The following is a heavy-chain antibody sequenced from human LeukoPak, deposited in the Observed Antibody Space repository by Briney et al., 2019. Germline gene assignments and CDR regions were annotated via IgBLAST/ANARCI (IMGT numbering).Heavy chain of an antibody. CDR1: GYTFADYF. CDR2: VNANSGGT. J-gene: IGHJ4*02. CDR3: ARDVSYTSNWEFDY. D-gene: IGHD1-26*01. V-gene: IGHV1-2*06. Sequence: GASVKVSCKTSGYTFADYFIHWVRQAPGQGLEWMGRVNANSGGTEYQQKFQGRVTMTRDTSLRTAYVEVNWLISDDTAIYYCARDVSYTSNWEFDYWGQGGMVTDSS.